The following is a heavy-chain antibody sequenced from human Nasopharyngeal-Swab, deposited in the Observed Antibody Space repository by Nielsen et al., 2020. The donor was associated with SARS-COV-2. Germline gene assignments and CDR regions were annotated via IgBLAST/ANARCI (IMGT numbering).Heavy chain of an antibody. J-gene: IGHJ4*02. Sequence: GGSLRLSCAASGFTFSSYAMSWVRQAPGKGLEWVSAISGSGGSTYYADSVKGRFTISRDNSKNTLYLQMNSLRAEDTAVYYCAKGESITIFGVGGTYFDYWGQGTLVTVSS. CDR3: AKGESITIFGVGGTYFDY. CDR1: GFTFSSYA. V-gene: IGHV3-23*01. D-gene: IGHD3-3*01. CDR2: ISGSGGST.